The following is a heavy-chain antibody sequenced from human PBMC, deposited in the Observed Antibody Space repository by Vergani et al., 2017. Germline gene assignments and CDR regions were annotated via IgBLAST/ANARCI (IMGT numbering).Heavy chain of an antibody. CDR1: GYTFTSYG. Sequence: QVQLVQSGVEVKKPGASVKVSCKASGYTFTSYGISWVRQAPGQGLEWMGWINTYNGNTNYAQKGQGRVTMTTDTSTRTAYMELRSLRSDDTAVYYCARDLRMTPFYGWDVWGQGTTVTVSS. D-gene: IGHD2-8*01. CDR2: INTYNGNT. J-gene: IGHJ6*02. CDR3: ARDLRMTPFYGWDV. V-gene: IGHV1-18*01.